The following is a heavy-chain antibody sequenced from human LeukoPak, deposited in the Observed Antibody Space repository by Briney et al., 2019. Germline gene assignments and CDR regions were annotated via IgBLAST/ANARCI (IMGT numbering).Heavy chain of an antibody. J-gene: IGHJ4*02. Sequence: PSETLSLTCAVYGGSFSGYYWSWIRQPPGKGLEWIGEINHSGSTNYNPSLKSRVTISVDTSKNQFSLKLSSVTAADTAVYYCARFGGWQYYFDYWGQGTLVTVSS. D-gene: IGHD6-19*01. V-gene: IGHV4-34*01. CDR3: ARFGGWQYYFDY. CDR1: GGSFSGYY. CDR2: INHSGST.